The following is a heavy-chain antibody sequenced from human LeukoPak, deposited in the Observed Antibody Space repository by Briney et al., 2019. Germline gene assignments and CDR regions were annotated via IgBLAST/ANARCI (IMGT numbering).Heavy chain of an antibody. Sequence: GGSLRLSCAASGFTFSSSAMSWVRQAPGKGLEWVSAISGSGGSTYYADSVKGRFTISRDNSKNTLYLQMNSLRAEDTAVYYCARRNPTSGGATWDYWGQGTLVTVSS. CDR2: ISGSGGST. J-gene: IGHJ4*02. D-gene: IGHD1-14*01. V-gene: IGHV3-23*01. CDR3: ARRNPTSGGATWDY. CDR1: GFTFSSSA.